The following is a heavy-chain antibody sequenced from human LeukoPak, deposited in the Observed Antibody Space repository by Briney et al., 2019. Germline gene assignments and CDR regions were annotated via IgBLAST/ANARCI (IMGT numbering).Heavy chain of an antibody. V-gene: IGHV3-23*01. CDR3: AKQWVDC. CDR1: GFPFSNYA. CDR2: ISESGDKT. D-gene: IGHD6-19*01. Sequence: GGSLTLSCAASGFPFSNYAMNWVRHAPGKGLEWVSVISESGDKTDYADSVRGRFTISRDNSQNTLYLQMNSLRVEDTALYYCAKQWVDCWGQGTLVTVSS. J-gene: IGHJ4*02.